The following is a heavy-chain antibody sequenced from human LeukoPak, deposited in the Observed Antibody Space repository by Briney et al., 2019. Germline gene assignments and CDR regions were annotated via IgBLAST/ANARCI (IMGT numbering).Heavy chain of an antibody. V-gene: IGHV1-46*01. CDR3: AREEGDIVVVPAAIPFDY. D-gene: IGHD2-2*01. J-gene: IGHJ4*02. CDR1: GYTFTSYY. CDR2: INPSGGST. Sequence: GASVKVSCKASGYTFTSYYMHWVRQAPGQGLEWMGIINPSGGSTSYAQKFQGRVTVTRDTSTSTVYMELSSLRSEDTAVYYCAREEGDIVVVPAAIPFDYWGQGTLVTVSS.